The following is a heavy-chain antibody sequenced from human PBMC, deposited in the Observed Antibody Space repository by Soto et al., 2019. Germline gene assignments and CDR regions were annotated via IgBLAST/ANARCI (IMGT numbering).Heavy chain of an antibody. D-gene: IGHD4-17*01. Sequence: GASVKVSCKASGYTFTGYYMHWVRQAPGQGLEWMGWINPNSGGTNYAQKFQGWVTMTRDTSISTAYMELSGLRSDDTAVYYCARASTTDSYGMDVWGQGTTVTVSS. V-gene: IGHV1-2*04. CDR1: GYTFTGYY. CDR2: INPNSGGT. CDR3: ARASTTDSYGMDV. J-gene: IGHJ6*02.